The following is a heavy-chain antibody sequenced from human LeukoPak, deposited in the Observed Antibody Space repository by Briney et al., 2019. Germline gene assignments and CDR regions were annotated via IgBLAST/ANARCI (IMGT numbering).Heavy chain of an antibody. Sequence: SETLSLTCAVYGGSFSGYYWSWIRQPPGKGLEWIGEINHSGSTNYNPSLKSRVTISVDTSKNQFSLKLSSVTAADTAVYYCARADWGSAAFDIWGQGTMVTVSS. CDR3: ARADWGSAAFDI. CDR2: INHSGST. CDR1: GGSFSGYY. J-gene: IGHJ3*02. V-gene: IGHV4-34*01. D-gene: IGHD7-27*01.